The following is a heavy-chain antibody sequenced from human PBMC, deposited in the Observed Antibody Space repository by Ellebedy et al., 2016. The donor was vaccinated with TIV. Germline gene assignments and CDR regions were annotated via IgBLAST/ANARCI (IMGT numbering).Heavy chain of an antibody. V-gene: IGHV3-23*01. CDR1: GFTFSSYA. D-gene: IGHD1-26*01. CDR3: AKYSGGSYNYVPFDY. Sequence: GESLKISXAASGFTFSSYAMSWVRQTPGKGLEWVSGISASGSATYYADSVKGRFTISRDNSKSTLYLQMNSLRAEDTAVYYCAKYSGGSYNYVPFDYWGQGTLVTVSS. CDR2: ISASGSAT. J-gene: IGHJ4*02.